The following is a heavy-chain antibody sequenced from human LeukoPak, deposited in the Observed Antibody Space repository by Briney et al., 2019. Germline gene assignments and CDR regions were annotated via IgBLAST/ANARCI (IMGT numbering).Heavy chain of an antibody. Sequence: GGSLRLSCAASGFTFSSYEMNWVRQAPGKGLEWVSYISSSGSTIYYADSVKGRFTISRDNAKNSRYLQMNSLRAEDTAVYYCARLPDSSGRHFDYWGQGTLVTVSS. J-gene: IGHJ4*02. V-gene: IGHV3-48*03. CDR3: ARLPDSSGRHFDY. CDR2: ISSSGSTI. D-gene: IGHD3-22*01. CDR1: GFTFSSYE.